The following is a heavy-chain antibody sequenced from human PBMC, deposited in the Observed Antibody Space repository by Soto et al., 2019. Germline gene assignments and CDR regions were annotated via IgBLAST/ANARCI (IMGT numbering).Heavy chain of an antibody. V-gene: IGHV1-69*02. CDR2: IIPIQGKA. D-gene: IGHD2-21*01. Sequence: QVQLVQSGAELKKPGSSVKVSCEASGGSFISYSFTWVRQAPGQGLEWMGRIIPIQGKANYALKFQDRVTITADRSTRTAYMELRGRRPEDTAVYYCAKSLLFVDHAYMDVG. CDR1: GGSFISYS. CDR3: AKSLLFVDHAYMDV. J-gene: IGHJ6*03.